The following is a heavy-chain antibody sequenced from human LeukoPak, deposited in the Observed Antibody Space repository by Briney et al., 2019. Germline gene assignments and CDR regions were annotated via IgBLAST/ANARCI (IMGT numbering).Heavy chain of an antibody. D-gene: IGHD2-15*01. CDR2: ISGSGGST. J-gene: IGHJ4*02. CDR1: GFTFSSYA. Sequence: PGGSLRLSCAASGFTFSSYAMSWVRQAPGKGLEWVSAISGSGGSTYYADSVKGRFTISRDNSKNTLYLQMNSLRAEDTAVYYCAKDHIVVVVAAPLLFDYWGQGTLVTVSS. CDR3: AKDHIVVVVAAPLLFDY. V-gene: IGHV3-23*01.